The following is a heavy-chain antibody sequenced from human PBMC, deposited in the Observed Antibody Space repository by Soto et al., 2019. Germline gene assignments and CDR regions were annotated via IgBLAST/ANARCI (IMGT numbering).Heavy chain of an antibody. V-gene: IGHV4-59*08. D-gene: IGHD3-16*01. Sequence: PSETLSLTCTVSGGSISNDHWSWIRQPPGKGLEWIGYIYYSGSTNYNPSLKSRVTISVDTSKNQFSLKLSSVTAADTAVYYCARRGSTGPMRAFEIWGQGTMVTVSS. J-gene: IGHJ3*02. CDR3: ARRGSTGPMRAFEI. CDR1: GGSISNDH. CDR2: IYYSGST.